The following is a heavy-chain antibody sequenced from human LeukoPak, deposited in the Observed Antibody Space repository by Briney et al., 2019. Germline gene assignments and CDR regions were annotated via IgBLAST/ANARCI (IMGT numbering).Heavy chain of an antibody. CDR3: ARPGRVRDGYNHDY. J-gene: IGHJ4*02. V-gene: IGHV1-2*06. CDR1: GYTFTGYY. CDR2: INPNSGGT. Sequence: ASVKVSCKASGYTFTGYYMHWVRQAPGQGREWMGRINPNSGGTNYAQKFQGRVTMTRDTSISTAYMELSRLRSDDTAVYYCARPGRVRDGYNHDYWGQGTLVTVSS. D-gene: IGHD5-24*01.